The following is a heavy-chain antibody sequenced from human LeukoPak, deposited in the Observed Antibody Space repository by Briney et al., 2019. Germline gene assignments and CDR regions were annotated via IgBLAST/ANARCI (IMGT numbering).Heavy chain of an antibody. V-gene: IGHV4-34*01. CDR3: ARDGYSSGWPYYYYYMDV. Sequence: SETLSLTCAVYGGSFSGYYWSWIRQPPGKGLEWIGEINHSGSTNYNPSLKSRVTISVDTSKNQFSLKLSSVTAADTAVYYCARDGYSSGWPYYYYYMDVWGKGTTVTVSS. J-gene: IGHJ6*03. CDR1: GGSFSGYY. D-gene: IGHD6-19*01. CDR2: INHSGST.